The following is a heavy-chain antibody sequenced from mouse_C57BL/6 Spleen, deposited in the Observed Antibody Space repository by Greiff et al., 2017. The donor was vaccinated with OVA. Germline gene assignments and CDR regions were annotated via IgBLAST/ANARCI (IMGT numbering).Heavy chain of an antibody. V-gene: IGHV1-85*01. Sequence: QVQLQPSGPELVKPGASVKLSCKASGYTFTSYDINWVKQRPGQGLEWIGWIYPRDGSTKYNEKFKGKATLTVDTSSSTAYMELHSLTSEDSAVYFCARGDYSNYRDAMDYWGQGTSVTVSS. D-gene: IGHD2-5*01. J-gene: IGHJ4*01. CDR1: GYTFTSYD. CDR3: ARGDYSNYRDAMDY. CDR2: IYPRDGST.